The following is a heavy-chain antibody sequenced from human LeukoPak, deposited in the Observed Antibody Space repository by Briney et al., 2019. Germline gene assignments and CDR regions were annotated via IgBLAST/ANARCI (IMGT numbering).Heavy chain of an antibody. CDR1: GYTFTGNY. CDR3: ARDTRRIMITFGGVIIFDY. Sequence: ASVKVSCKASGYTFTGNYIHWVRQAPGQGLEWMGWINSKSGGTHCAQKFQGRVTMTRDTSISTAYMELSRLRSDDTAVYYCARDTRRIMITFGGVIIFDYWGQGTLVTVSS. J-gene: IGHJ4*02. D-gene: IGHD3-16*02. V-gene: IGHV1-2*02. CDR2: INSKSGGT.